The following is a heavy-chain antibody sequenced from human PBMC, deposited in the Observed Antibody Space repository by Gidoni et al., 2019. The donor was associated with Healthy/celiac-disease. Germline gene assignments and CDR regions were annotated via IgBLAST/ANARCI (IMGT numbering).Heavy chain of an antibody. Sequence: QVQLVESGGGVVQPGRSLRLSCAASGFTFSSYGMHWVRQAPGKGLEWVAVISYDGSNKYYADSVKGRFTISRDNSKNTLYLQMNSLRAEDTAVYYCAKGTAADNDWYFDLWGRGTLVTVSS. J-gene: IGHJ2*01. CDR2: ISYDGSNK. V-gene: IGHV3-30*18. CDR1: GFTFSSYG. CDR3: AKGTAADNDWYFDL. D-gene: IGHD6-13*01.